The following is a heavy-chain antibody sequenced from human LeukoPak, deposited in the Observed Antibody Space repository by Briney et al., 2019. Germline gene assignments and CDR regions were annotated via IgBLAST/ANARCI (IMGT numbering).Heavy chain of an antibody. CDR1: GGSFSGYY. CDR3: ARRQSLIVVVPAAMGGDFDY. J-gene: IGHJ4*02. CDR2: VNHSGST. D-gene: IGHD2-2*01. V-gene: IGHV4-34*01. Sequence: SETLSLTCAVYGGSFSGYYWSWVRQPSGKGLEWIGEVNHSGSTNYNPSLKSRVTISVDTSKNQFSLKLSSVTAADTAVYYCARRQSLIVVVPAAMGGDFDYWGQGTLVTVSS.